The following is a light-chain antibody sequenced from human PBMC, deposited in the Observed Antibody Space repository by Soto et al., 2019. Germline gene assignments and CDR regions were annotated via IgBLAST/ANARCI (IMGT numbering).Light chain of an antibody. CDR3: QQYNSWTTIT. J-gene: IGKJ5*01. CDR1: QSISSK. CDR2: GAS. V-gene: IGKV3-15*01. Sequence: EIVMTQSPATLSVSPGERATLSCRASQSISSKLGWYQQRPGQAPGLLIYGASTRATGIPARFSGSGSGTDFTLTISSLQSEDSAVYYCQQYNSWTTITFGQGTRLEIK.